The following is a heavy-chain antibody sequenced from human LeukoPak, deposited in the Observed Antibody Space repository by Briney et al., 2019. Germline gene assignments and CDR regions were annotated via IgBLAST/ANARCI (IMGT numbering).Heavy chain of an antibody. J-gene: IGHJ5*02. Sequence: GGSLRLSCAASGFTFSSYWMHWVRQAPGKGLVWVSRINSDGSSTSYADSVKGRFTISRDNAKNTLYLQMNSLRAEDTAVYYCARDDYGDYLAWFDPWGQETLVPFSS. CDR1: GFTFSSYW. D-gene: IGHD4-17*01. CDR2: INSDGSST. V-gene: IGHV3-74*01. CDR3: ARDDYGDYLAWFDP.